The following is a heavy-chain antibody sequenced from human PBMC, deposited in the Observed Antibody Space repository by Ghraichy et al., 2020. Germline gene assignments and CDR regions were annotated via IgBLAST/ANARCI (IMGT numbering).Heavy chain of an antibody. CDR3: ASYDYAGGAGRGNAFDI. V-gene: IGHV3-66*01. D-gene: IGHD3-16*01. Sequence: GGSLRLSCAVSGFTVSSSYMSWVRQAPGKGLEWVSVIYSAGNTYYADSVKGRFTISRDNSKNTVYLRMNRLRAEDTAIYYCASYDYAGGAGRGNAFDIWGQGTMVTVSS. CDR1: GFTVSSSY. J-gene: IGHJ3*02. CDR2: IYSAGNT.